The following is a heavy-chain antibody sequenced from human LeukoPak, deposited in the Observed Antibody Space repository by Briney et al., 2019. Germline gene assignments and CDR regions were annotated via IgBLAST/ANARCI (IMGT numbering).Heavy chain of an antibody. CDR1: GFTFTNAW. D-gene: IGHD2/OR15-2a*01. V-gene: IGHV3-15*07. Sequence: GGSLRLSCAASGFTFTNAWMNWVRQAPGKGLEWVGRIKSNSDGGTTDYAAPVKGRFTISRDDSKNTLYLQMNSLKTEDTAVYYCTTTLDYFFDIWGQGTMVTVSS. CDR3: TTTLDYFFDI. J-gene: IGHJ3*02. CDR2: IKSNSDGGTT.